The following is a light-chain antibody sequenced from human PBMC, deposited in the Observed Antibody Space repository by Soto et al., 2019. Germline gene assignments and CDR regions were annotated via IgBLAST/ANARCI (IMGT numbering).Light chain of an antibody. CDR2: EGS. Sequence: QSALTQPASVSGSPGQSITISCTGTSSDVGSYNLVSWYQQHPGKAPKLMIYEGSKRPSGVSNRFSGSKSGNTASLTISGLRVWEEGDYHCFLYAGSTTWVCGGGTKLTVL. CDR1: SSDVGSYNL. CDR3: FLYAGSTTWV. V-gene: IGLV2-23*01. J-gene: IGLJ3*02.